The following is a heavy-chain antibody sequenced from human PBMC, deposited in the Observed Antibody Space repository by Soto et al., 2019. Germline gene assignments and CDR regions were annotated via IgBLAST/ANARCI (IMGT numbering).Heavy chain of an antibody. Sequence: QVQLQQWGAGLLKPSETLSLTCAVYGGSFSGYYWSWIRQPPGQGLEWIGEINDSGSTNYNPSLKRRVTISVDTSKNQFSLQLSSVTAADTAVYYCARGNQLVRWNYLEYCGQGTLVTVSS. CDR2: INDSGST. D-gene: IGHD6-6*01. CDR3: ARGNQLVRWNYLEY. CDR1: GGSFSGYY. J-gene: IGHJ4*02. V-gene: IGHV4-34*01.